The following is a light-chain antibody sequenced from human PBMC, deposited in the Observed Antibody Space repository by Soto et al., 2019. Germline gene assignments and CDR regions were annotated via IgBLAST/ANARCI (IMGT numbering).Light chain of an antibody. V-gene: IGLV1-47*01. CDR1: SSNIGSNY. Sequence: QSVLTQPPSASGTPGQRVTTSCSGSSSNIGSNYVYWYQQLPGTAPKLLIYRNNQRPSGVPDRFSGSKSGTSASLAISGLRSEDEADYYCAAWDDSLSGLYVFGTGTMVTVL. CDR3: AAWDDSLSGLYV. CDR2: RNN. J-gene: IGLJ1*01.